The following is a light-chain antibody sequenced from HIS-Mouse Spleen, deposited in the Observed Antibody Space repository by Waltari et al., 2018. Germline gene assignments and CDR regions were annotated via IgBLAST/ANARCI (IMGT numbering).Light chain of an antibody. CDR1: SSYVGGYTY. CDR2: DVS. Sequence: QSALTQPRSVSGSPGQSVTIPCTGTSSYVGGYTYVSWYQQHPGKAPKLMIYDVSKRPSGVPDRFSGSKSGNTASLTISGLQAEDEADYYCCSYAGSYTLVFGGGTKLTVL. J-gene: IGLJ2*01. CDR3: CSYAGSYTLV. V-gene: IGLV2-11*01.